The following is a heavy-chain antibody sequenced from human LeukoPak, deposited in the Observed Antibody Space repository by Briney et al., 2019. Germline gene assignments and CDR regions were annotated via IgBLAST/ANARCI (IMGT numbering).Heavy chain of an antibody. Sequence: GGSLRLSCAASGFTFSSYSMNWVRQAPGKGLEWVSSISSSSSYIYYADSVKGRFTISRDNAKNSLYLQMNSLRAEDTAVYYCARDLGIYCSSTSCHPGAFDIWGQGTMVTVSS. CDR2: ISSSSSYI. D-gene: IGHD2-2*01. CDR3: ARDLGIYCSSTSCHPGAFDI. CDR1: GFTFSSYS. J-gene: IGHJ3*02. V-gene: IGHV3-21*01.